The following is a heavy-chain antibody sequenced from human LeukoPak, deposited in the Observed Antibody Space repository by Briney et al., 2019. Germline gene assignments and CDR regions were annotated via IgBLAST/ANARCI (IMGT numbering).Heavy chain of an antibody. V-gene: IGHV3-21*01. CDR1: GFTFSTYS. J-gene: IGHJ4*02. CDR3: STDLHDC. CDR2: MSRSTVYI. Sequence: PGGSLRLSCAASGFTFSTYSMSWVRQAPGKGLEWVSSMSRSTVYIYYADSVRGRFTISRDNARNSLYLQMSSLRAEDTAVYYCSTDLHDCWGQGTLVTISS.